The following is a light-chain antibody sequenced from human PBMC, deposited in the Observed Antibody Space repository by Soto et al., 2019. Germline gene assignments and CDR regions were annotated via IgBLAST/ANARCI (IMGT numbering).Light chain of an antibody. CDR3: QKYNTVPGT. Sequence: DIQMTQSPPSLSASIGDRVTITCRASQGIGNSLAWYQQKPGTVHKLLIYSASTLQSGVPSRFSGSGSGTDFTLTISSLQPEDVAAYYCQKYNTVPGTFGQGTRLEIK. J-gene: IGKJ5*01. CDR2: SAS. V-gene: IGKV1-27*01. CDR1: QGIGNS.